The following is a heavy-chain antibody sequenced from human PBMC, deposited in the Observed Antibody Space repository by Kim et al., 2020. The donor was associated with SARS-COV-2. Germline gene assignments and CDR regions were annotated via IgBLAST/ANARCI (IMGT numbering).Heavy chain of an antibody. CDR1: GFTFSSYS. V-gene: IGHV3-21*01. CDR3: ASDGLWFGGPLV. Sequence: GGSLRLSCAASGFTFSSYSMNWVRQAPGKGLEWVSSISSSSSYIYYADSVKGRFTISRDNAKNSLYLQMNSLRAEDTAVYYCASDGLWFGGPLVWGQGTLVTVSS. D-gene: IGHD3-10*01. CDR2: ISSSSSYI. J-gene: IGHJ4*02.